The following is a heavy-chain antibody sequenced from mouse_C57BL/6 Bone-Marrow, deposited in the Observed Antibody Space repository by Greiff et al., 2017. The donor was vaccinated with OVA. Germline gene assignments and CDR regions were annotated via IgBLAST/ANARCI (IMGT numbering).Heavy chain of an antibody. V-gene: IGHV1-80*01. D-gene: IGHD1-1*01. Sequence: VQLQQSGAELVKPGASVKISCKASGYAFSSYWMNWVKQRPGQGLEWIGQIYPGDGDTNYNGKFKGKATLTADKSSSTAYMQLSSLTSEDSAVYFCARGGLLPPFNVWGTGTTVTVSS. J-gene: IGHJ1*03. CDR1: GYAFSSYW. CDR3: ARGGLLPPFNV. CDR2: IYPGDGDT.